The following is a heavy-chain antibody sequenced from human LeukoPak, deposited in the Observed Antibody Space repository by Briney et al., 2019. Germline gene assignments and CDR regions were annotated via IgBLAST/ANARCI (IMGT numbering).Heavy chain of an antibody. J-gene: IGHJ4*02. V-gene: IGHV3-23*01. D-gene: IGHD2-2*03. CDR3: AKDGYCGSSSCVY. CDR1: GFPFSSYA. Sequence: PGGSLRLSCAASGFPFSSYAMTWVRQAPGKGLEWVSTITASGAGIDYADSVKGRFTISRDNSKNRLYLQMNSLRAEDTAVYCCAKDGYCGSSSCVYWGQGTLVTVSS. CDR2: ITASGAGI.